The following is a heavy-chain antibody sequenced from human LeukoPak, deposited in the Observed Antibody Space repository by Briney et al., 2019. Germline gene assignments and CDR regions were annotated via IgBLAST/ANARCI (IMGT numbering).Heavy chain of an antibody. D-gene: IGHD2-8*01. CDR3: AKGQTVLMVATCDY. V-gene: IGHV3-23*01. J-gene: IGHJ4*02. CDR1: GFTFSSYA. CDR2: ISGSGGST. Sequence: GGSLRLSCAASGFTFSSYAMSWVRQVPGKGLEWVSAISGSGGSTYYADSVKGRFTISRAKNTLYLQMNSLRAEDTAVYYCAKGQTVLMVATCDYWGQGTLVTVSS.